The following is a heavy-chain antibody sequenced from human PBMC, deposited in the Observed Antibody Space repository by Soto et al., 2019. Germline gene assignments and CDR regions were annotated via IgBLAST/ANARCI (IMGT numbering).Heavy chain of an antibody. Sequence: SETLSLTCAVSGGSISRGGYSWTWIRQPPGKGLEWIGNIYHTGSTYYNPSLKSRVTISVDTSKNQFSLKLSSVTAADTAVYYCARGGHAVAALYYFDYWGQGTLVTVSS. CDR2: IYHTGST. J-gene: IGHJ4*02. CDR1: GGSISRGGYS. CDR3: ARGGHAVAALYYFDY. V-gene: IGHV4-30-2*01. D-gene: IGHD6-6*01.